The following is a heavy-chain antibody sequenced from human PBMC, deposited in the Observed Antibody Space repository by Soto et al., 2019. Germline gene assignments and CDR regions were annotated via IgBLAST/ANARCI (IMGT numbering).Heavy chain of an antibody. CDR2: INPNSGGT. J-gene: IGHJ4*02. Sequence: GASVKVSCKASGYTFTGYYMHWVRQAPGQGLEWMGWINPNSGGTNYAQKFQGRVTMTRDTSISTAYMELSRLRSDDTAVYYCARAYWGGDCYSGGRTHFDYWGQETLVPVSS. D-gene: IGHD2-21*02. CDR3: ARAYWGGDCYSGGRTHFDY. CDR1: GYTFTGYY. V-gene: IGHV1-2*02.